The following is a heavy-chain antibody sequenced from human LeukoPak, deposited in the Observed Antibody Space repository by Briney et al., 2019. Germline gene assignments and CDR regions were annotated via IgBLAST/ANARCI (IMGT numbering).Heavy chain of an antibody. D-gene: IGHD2-15*01. V-gene: IGHV4-31*03. Sequence: SETLSLTCTVSGGSISSGGYYWSWIRQHPGKGLEWIGYIYYSGSTYYNPSLKSRVTISVDTSKNQFSLKLSSVTAADTAVYYCARADISLLPQCYYYGMDVWGQGTTVTVSS. CDR2: IYYSGST. CDR3: ARADISLLPQCYYYGMDV. J-gene: IGHJ6*02. CDR1: GGSISSGGYY.